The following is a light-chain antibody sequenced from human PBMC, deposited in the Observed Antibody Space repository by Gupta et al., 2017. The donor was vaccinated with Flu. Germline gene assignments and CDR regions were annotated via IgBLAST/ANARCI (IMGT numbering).Light chain of an antibody. CDR2: WAS. Sequence: DIVMTQSPDSLAVSLGERATINCKSSQSVLYISNNKNYLAWYQQKPGQPPKLLIYWASTRESGVPDRFSGSGSGTDFTLTISSLQAEDVAVYYCQQDDSTPYTFGQGTKMEIK. CDR1: QSVLYISNNKNY. J-gene: IGKJ2*01. CDR3: QQDDSTPYT. V-gene: IGKV4-1*01.